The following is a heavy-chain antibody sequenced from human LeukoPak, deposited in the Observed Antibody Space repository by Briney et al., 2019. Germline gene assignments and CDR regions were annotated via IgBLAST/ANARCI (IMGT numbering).Heavy chain of an antibody. CDR1: GYSFNTCG. V-gene: IGHV1-18*01. D-gene: IGHD2-21*01. J-gene: IGHJ4*02. Sequence: ASVKVSCTTSGYSFNTCGPTWVRQAPGQGLEWLGWISPDNGNTNYAQKVQGRVTLTTDTSTHTGYMELRSLRPDDTAVYYCARDVGVSGLLLDFDYWGQGTLVTVSS. CDR2: ISPDNGNT. CDR3: ARDVGVSGLLLDFDY.